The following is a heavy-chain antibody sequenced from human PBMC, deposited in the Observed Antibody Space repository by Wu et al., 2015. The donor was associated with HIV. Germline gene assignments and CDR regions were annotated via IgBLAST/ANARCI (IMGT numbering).Heavy chain of an antibody. Sequence: QVHLVQSGTEVKKPGASVKVSCKVSGYTLSHLSIHWVRQALGKGLEWMGGFDPEDVKTIYAEKFQGRVTMTEDTSTDTAYMELSSLRSEDTAVYYCALGYCSGGSCPLFDYWGQGTLVTVSS. CDR3: ALGYCSGGSCPLFDY. V-gene: IGHV1-24*01. J-gene: IGHJ4*02. CDR2: FDPEDVKT. CDR1: GYTLSHLS. D-gene: IGHD2-15*01.